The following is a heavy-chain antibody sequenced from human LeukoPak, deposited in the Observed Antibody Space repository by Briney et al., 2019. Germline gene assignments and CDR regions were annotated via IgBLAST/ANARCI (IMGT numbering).Heavy chain of an antibody. D-gene: IGHD1-26*01. CDR1: GFTFSSYA. CDR2: ISYDGSNK. V-gene: IGHV3-30-3*01. CDR3: ARDGGATTHFDY. Sequence: GGSLRLSCAASGFTFSSYAMHWVRQAPGKGLEWVAVISYDGSNKYYADSVKGRFTISRDNSKNTVYLRMNSLRAEDTAVYYCARDGGATTHFDYWGQGTLVTVSS. J-gene: IGHJ4*02.